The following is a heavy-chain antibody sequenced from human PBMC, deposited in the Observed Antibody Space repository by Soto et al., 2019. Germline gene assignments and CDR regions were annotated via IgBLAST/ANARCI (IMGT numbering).Heavy chain of an antibody. CDR1: GYTFTGYA. J-gene: IGHJ6*02. Sequence: ASVKVSCKASGYTFTGYAMHWVRQAPGQRLEWMGWINAGNGNTKYSQKFQGRFTITRDTSASTAYMELSSLRSEDTAVYYCARRGSYYYAMDVWGQGTMVTVSS. CDR3: ARRGSYYYAMDV. D-gene: IGHD3-10*01. CDR2: INAGNGNT. V-gene: IGHV1-3*01.